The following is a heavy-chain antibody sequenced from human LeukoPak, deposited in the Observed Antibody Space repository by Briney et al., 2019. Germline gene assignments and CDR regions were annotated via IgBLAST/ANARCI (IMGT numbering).Heavy chain of an antibody. CDR1: GYTFTSYD. Sequence: ASVKVSCKASGYTFTSYDINWVRQAPGQGLEWMGWMNPNSDNAGYAQKFQGRVTMTRNPSISTAYMELSSLRSEDTAVYYCARNVRDTGAFDYWGQGTLVTVSS. D-gene: IGHD5-18*01. CDR3: ARNVRDTGAFDY. V-gene: IGHV1-8*01. CDR2: MNPNSDNA. J-gene: IGHJ4*02.